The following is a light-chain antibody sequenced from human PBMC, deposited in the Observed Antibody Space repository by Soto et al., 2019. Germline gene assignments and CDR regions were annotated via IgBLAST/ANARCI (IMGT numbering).Light chain of an antibody. J-gene: IGKJ5*01. V-gene: IGKV3-15*01. CDR3: QEYDSRPIT. CDR2: GAS. Sequence: EIVLTQSPATLSVSPGERATLSCRASQSVTTNLAWYQQKPAQLPPLLISGASTSATATQARFSGSGSGTDFPLNISSLKFEDLAVYYCQEYDSRPITFGEGTQLEIK. CDR1: QSVTTN.